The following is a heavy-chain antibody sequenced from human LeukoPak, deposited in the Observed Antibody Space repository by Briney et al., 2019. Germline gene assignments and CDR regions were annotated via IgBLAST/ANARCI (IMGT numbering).Heavy chain of an antibody. V-gene: IGHV3-30*02. CDR3: AKDATGDAFYI. CDR2: IRNDGSNK. CDR1: GFTFSSYG. Sequence: GGSLTPSCLLSGFTFSSYGMHWVSQAAGKVREWVAFIRNDGSNKYYADSVKGRFTISRENSKNTLYLQMNSLRAENTAVYYCAKDATGDAFYIWGQGTMVTVSS. D-gene: IGHD4-17*01. J-gene: IGHJ3*02.